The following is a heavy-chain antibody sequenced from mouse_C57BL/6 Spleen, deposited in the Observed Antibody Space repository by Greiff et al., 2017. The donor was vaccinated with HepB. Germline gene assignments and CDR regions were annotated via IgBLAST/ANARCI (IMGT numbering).Heavy chain of an antibody. V-gene: IGHV1-76*01. CDR1: GYTFTDYY. Sequence: QVQLQQSGAELVRPGASVKLSCKASGYTFTDYYINWVKQRPGQGLEWIARIYPGSGNTYYNEKFKGKATLTAEKSSSTAYMQLSSLTSEDSAVYFCAREGYYGSSGYAMDYWGQGTSVTVSS. CDR2: IYPGSGNT. CDR3: AREGYYGSSGYAMDY. J-gene: IGHJ4*01. D-gene: IGHD1-1*01.